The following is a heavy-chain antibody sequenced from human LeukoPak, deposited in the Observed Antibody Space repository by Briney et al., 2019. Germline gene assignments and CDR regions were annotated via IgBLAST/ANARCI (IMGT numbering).Heavy chain of an antibody. J-gene: IGHJ4*02. D-gene: IGHD6-19*01. CDR2: VGSGGDT. Sequence: PGGSQRLSCAGSGLSISSYDMLWVRQATGKGLEWVSAVGSGGDTYYAGSVKGRFTISRESAKNSFYLQMNSLSAGDTAVYFCARAVAGTDEIDSWGQGTLVTVSS. V-gene: IGHV3-13*01. CDR1: GLSISSYD. CDR3: ARAVAGTDEIDS.